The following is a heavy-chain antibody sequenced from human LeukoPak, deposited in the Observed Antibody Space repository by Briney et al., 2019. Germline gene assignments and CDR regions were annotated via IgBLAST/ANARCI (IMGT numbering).Heavy chain of an antibody. Sequence: ASVKVSCKTSGYTFTGHFMNWVLQAPEPGLEWMGCIKPKGGAKAYAQKFPDRVTITMATAINTAYLEVSGLTPDDTAVYYCARVREWEEISGAIPEYFDYWGQGTLITVSS. CDR3: ARVREWEEISGAIPEYFDY. CDR1: GYTFTGHF. D-gene: IGHD3-3*01. CDR2: IKPKGGAK. J-gene: IGHJ4*02. V-gene: IGHV1-2*02.